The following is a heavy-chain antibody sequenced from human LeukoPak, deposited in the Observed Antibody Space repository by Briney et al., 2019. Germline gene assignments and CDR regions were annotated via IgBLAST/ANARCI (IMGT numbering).Heavy chain of an antibody. CDR2: IYTSGST. V-gene: IGHV4-61*02. CDR1: GGSISSGGYY. CDR3: ARGNSNYVFDY. Sequence: SQTLSLTCPVSGGSISSGGYYWSWIRQPAGKGLEWIGRIYTSGSTNYNPSLKSRVTISVDTSKNQFSLKLSSVTAADTAVYYCARGNSNYVFDYWGQGTLVTVSS. D-gene: IGHD4-11*01. J-gene: IGHJ4*02.